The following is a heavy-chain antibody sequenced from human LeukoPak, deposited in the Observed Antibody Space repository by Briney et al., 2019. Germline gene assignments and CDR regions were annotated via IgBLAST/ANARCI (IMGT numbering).Heavy chain of an antibody. Sequence: GGSLRISCTVSGFNFGDYAMTWFRLAPGKGLEWVGFIRSKTYGGTTEYAASVKGRFTISRDDSKGIAYLQMNSLKTEDSAVYYCTRAYGGIAATGQSSYYFGMDVWGHGTTVTVSS. CDR1: GFNFGDYA. CDR3: TRAYGGIAATGQSSYYFGMDV. V-gene: IGHV3-49*03. D-gene: IGHD6-25*01. CDR2: IRSKTYGGTT. J-gene: IGHJ6*02.